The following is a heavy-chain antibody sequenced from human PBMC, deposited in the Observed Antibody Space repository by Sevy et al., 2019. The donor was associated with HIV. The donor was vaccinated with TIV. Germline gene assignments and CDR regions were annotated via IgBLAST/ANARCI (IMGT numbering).Heavy chain of an antibody. J-gene: IGHJ4*02. V-gene: IGHV4-34*01. D-gene: IGHD3-10*01. CDR1: GGSFSGYY. CDR3: ARGYYYGSGSYFGY. Sequence: SETLSLTCAVYGGSFSGYYWSWIRQPPGKGLEWIGEINHSGSTKYNPSLKSRVTISVDTSKNQFSLKLSSVTAADTAVYYCARGYYYGSGSYFGYWGQGTLVTVSS. CDR2: INHSGST.